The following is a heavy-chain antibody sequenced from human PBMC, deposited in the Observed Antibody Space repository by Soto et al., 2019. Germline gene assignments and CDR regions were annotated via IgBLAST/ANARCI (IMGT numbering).Heavy chain of an antibody. CDR2: ISSSSSYI. CDR1: GFTFSSYS. V-gene: IGHV3-21*01. CDR3: ARDPREESSSWYRTRYYYGMAV. D-gene: IGHD6-13*01. J-gene: IGHJ6*02. Sequence: GGSLRLSCAASGFTFSSYSMNWVRQAPGKGLEWVSSISSSSSYIYYADSVKGRFTISRDNAKNSLYLQMNSLRAEDTAVYYCARDPREESSSWYRTRYYYGMAVWGQGTTVGVSS.